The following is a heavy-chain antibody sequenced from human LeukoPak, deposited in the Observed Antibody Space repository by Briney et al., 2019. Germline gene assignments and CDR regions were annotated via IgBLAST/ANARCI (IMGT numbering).Heavy chain of an antibody. CDR2: IIPIFGTA. Sequence: SVKVSCKASGGTFSSYAISWVRQAPGQGLEWMGGIIPIFGTANYAQKFQGRVTITADKSTSTAYMELSSLRSEDTAVYYCATYLGLRSGYYFDYWGQGTLVTVSS. V-gene: IGHV1-69*06. CDR1: GGTFSSYA. D-gene: IGHD4-17*01. CDR3: ATYLGLRSGYYFDY. J-gene: IGHJ4*02.